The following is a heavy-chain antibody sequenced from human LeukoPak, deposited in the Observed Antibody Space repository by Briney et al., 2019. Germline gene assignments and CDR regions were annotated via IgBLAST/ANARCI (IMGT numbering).Heavy chain of an antibody. CDR2: IHTCVST. CDR1: GFTLSSNF. Sequence: GGSLRLSCAASGFTLSSNFMTWVRQAPGKGLEWVSVIHTCVSTYYIDSVNGRFTISRDHPKNTFYLHMNSLRAEDAAVYYCAVRVTKGSWSAFDIWGQGTMVTVSS. D-gene: IGHD4-17*01. J-gene: IGHJ3*02. V-gene: IGHV3-66*01. CDR3: AVRVTKGSWSAFDI.